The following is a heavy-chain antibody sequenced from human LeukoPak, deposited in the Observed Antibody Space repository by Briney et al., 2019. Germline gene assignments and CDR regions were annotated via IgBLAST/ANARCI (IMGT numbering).Heavy chain of an antibody. CDR1: GFTVSSNF. V-gene: IGHV3-53*01. CDR2: IYSADTT. J-gene: IGHJ4*02. Sequence: PGGSLRLSCAASGFTVSSNFMSWVRQAPGKGLEWVSVIYSADTTYYADSVKGRFTISRDNSKNTLYLQMNSLRVEDTAVYYCARDRGAGRNGYDYWGQGTLVTVSS. D-gene: IGHD3-10*01. CDR3: ARDRGAGRNGYDY.